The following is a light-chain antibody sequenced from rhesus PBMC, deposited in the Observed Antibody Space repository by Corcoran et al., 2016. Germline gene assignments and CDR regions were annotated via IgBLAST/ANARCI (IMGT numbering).Light chain of an antibody. V-gene: IGLV2-32*01. Sequence: QAALTQPRSVSGSPGQSVTISCTGTSSDIGGYNYVSWYQHHPGTAPKLMIYDVSKRPAGGSDRFSGSKSGNTASLTISGLQAEDVADYDCCSYVGTYTYRFGVGTRLTVL. J-gene: IGLJ1*01. CDR1: SSDIGGYNY. CDR2: DVS. CDR3: CSYVGTYTYR.